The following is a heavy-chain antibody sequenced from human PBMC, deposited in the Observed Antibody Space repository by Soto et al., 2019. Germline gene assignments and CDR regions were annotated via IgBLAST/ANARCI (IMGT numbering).Heavy chain of an antibody. J-gene: IGHJ4*02. V-gene: IGHV4-34*01. D-gene: IGHD5-18*01. CDR3: ARQGDSTMAIFDY. Sequence: SETLSLTCAVYGGSFSGDYWSWIRQPPGKGLEWIGEINGRGSTKYNPSLKSRVSMSVDPSKNQFSLKLTSVTAADTAVYYCARQGDSTMAIFDYWGQGGLVTVSS. CDR1: GGSFSGDY. CDR2: INGRGST.